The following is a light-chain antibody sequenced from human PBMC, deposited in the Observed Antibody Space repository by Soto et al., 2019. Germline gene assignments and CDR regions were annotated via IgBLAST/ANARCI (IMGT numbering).Light chain of an antibody. CDR1: SGDVV. V-gene: IGLV2-11*01. CDR3: CSSAGGFSWV. J-gene: IGLJ3*02. Sequence: QSALTQPRSVSGSPGQSVTISCTGASGDVVSWYQQHPGKAPKVIIYYVSQRPSGVPGRFSGSRSGNTASLTISGLQADDEADYYCCSSAGGFSWVFGGGTKVTVL. CDR2: YVS.